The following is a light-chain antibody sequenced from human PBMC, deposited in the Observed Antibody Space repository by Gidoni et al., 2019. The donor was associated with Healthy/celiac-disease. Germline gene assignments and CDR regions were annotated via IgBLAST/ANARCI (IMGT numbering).Light chain of an antibody. Sequence: EIALTQSPATLSLSPGERATLSCRASPSVSSYLAWYQQKPGQAPRLLIYDASNRATGIPARFSGSGSGTDFTLTISSLEPEDFAVYYCQQRSHWLYTFXQXTKLEIK. CDR2: DAS. CDR1: PSVSSY. CDR3: QQRSHWLYT. V-gene: IGKV3-11*01. J-gene: IGKJ2*01.